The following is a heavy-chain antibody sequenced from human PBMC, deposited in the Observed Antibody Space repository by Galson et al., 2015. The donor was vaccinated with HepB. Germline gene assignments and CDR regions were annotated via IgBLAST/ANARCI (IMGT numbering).Heavy chain of an antibody. J-gene: IGHJ6*02. V-gene: IGHV3-64D*06. Sequence: SLRLSCAASGFTLSPHAMHWFRQAPGKGLEYVSGISSSGGTAYYTDSVKGRFTISRDNSKNTVNLQMSSLRAEDTGIYYCAKGTRFGVVYQYGMDVWGQGTTVTVAS. CDR1: GFTLSPHA. CDR3: AKGTRFGVVYQYGMDV. CDR2: ISSSGGTA. D-gene: IGHD3-3*01.